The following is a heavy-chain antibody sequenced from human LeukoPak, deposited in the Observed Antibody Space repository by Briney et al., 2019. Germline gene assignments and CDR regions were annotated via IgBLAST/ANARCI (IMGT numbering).Heavy chain of an antibody. J-gene: IGHJ5*02. V-gene: IGHV3-30-3*01. D-gene: IGHD2-2*01. CDR1: GFSFSSHA. CDR2: IPHDGNRK. CDR3: ARDLIDTTSLNWFDP. Sequence: GGSLRLSCAASGFSFSSHAMHWVRQAPGQGLEWVAIIPHDGNRKYYADSVKGRFTISRDNSKNTLNLQLNSLRSEDTAIYYCARDLIDTTSLNWFDPWGQGTLVTVSS.